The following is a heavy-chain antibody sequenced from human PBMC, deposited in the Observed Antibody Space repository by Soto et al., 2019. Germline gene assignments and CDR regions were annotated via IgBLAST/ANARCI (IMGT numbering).Heavy chain of an antibody. CDR3: ARDYGSSPLTGGPMNAFDI. J-gene: IGHJ3*02. Sequence: GGSLRLSCAASGFTFSSYGMHWVRQAPGKGLEWVAVIWYDGSNKYYADSVKGRFTISRDNSKNTLYLQMNSLRAEDTAVYYCARDYGSSPLTGGPMNAFDIWGQGTMVTVSS. CDR1: GFTFSSYG. V-gene: IGHV3-33*01. CDR2: IWYDGSNK. D-gene: IGHD6-6*01.